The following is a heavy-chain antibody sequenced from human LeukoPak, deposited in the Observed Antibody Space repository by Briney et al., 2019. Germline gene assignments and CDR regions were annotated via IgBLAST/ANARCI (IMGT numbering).Heavy chain of an antibody. J-gene: IGHJ4*02. CDR1: SDSISSGDSY. V-gene: IGHV4-30-4*01. CDR2: INKKGGT. CDR3: AREHKSYGDYPYYFDS. Sequence: ASQTLSLTCTVSSDSISSGDSYWSWIRQPAGKGLEFIGYINKKGGTFYNPPLKSRVSISIDTSKNQFSLKLTSVTAADTAVYFCAREHKSYGDYPYYFDSWGQGTLVTVSS. D-gene: IGHD4-17*01.